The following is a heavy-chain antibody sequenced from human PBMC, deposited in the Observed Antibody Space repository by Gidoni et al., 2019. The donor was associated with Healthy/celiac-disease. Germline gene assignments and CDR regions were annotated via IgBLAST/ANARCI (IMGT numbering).Heavy chain of an antibody. J-gene: IGHJ4*02. D-gene: IGHD1-7*01. CDR1: RVTFSSYS. V-gene: IGHV3-21*01. CDR3: ATAAITGTIYYFDY. Sequence: ELQLVACGGCVLKPVGSLRLACAASRVTFSSYSMNWVRQAPGKGPEWVPSISSGSSYIYYADSVKGRFTISRDKAKNSLYLQLNSLRAEDTAVYYCATAAITGTIYYFDYWGQGTLVTVSS. CDR2: ISSGSSYI.